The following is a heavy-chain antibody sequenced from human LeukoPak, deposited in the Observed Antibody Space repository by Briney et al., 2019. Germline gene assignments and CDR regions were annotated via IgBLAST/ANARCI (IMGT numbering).Heavy chain of an antibody. CDR1: GFTVSSNY. V-gene: IGHV3-48*01. CDR3: ARAPACSSTSCYPNLFDY. J-gene: IGHJ4*02. CDR2: INNSSSTI. D-gene: IGHD2-2*01. Sequence: GGSLRLSCAASGFTVSSNYMNWVRQAPGKGLEWLSYINNSSSTIYYADSVTGRFTISRDNAKNSLFLQMNSLRVEDTAVYYCARAPACSSTSCYPNLFDYWGQGTLVTVSS.